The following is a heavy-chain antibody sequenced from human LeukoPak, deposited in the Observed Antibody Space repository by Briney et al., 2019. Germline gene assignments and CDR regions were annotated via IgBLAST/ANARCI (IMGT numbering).Heavy chain of an antibody. CDR1: GFTVSSNY. CDR3: AKRSDFFDY. CDR2: IGVSGGST. D-gene: IGHD3-3*01. Sequence: GGSLRLSCAASGFTVSSNYMSWVRQAPGKGLEWVSAIGVSGGSTYYADSVKGRFTISRDNSKNTLYLQMNSLRAEDTAVYCCAKRSDFFDYWGQGTLVTVSS. V-gene: IGHV3-23*01. J-gene: IGHJ4*02.